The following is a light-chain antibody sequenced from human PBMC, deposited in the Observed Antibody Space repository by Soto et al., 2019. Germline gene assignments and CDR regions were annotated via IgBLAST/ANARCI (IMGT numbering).Light chain of an antibody. J-gene: IGLJ3*02. V-gene: IGLV2-14*03. CDR3: SSYTSSNTLV. Sequence: QSALSQPASVAGSPGQSITISCTGTTSDVGGYRYVSWYQQHPGKAPKLMIYDVSNRPSGVSNRFSGSKSANTASLTISGLQAEDEADYYCSSYTSSNTLVFGGGTNLTVL. CDR1: TSDVGGYRY. CDR2: DVS.